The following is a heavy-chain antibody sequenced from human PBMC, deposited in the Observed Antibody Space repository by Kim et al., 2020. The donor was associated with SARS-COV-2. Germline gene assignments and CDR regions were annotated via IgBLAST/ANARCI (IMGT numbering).Heavy chain of an antibody. V-gene: IGHV3-49*02. Sequence: GKCTISRDDSKSLAYLQMNSLKTEDTAVYYCTRAQAGHTAMVHKYYFDYWGQGTLVTVSS. D-gene: IGHD5-18*01. CDR3: TRAQAGHTAMVHKYYFDY. J-gene: IGHJ4*02.